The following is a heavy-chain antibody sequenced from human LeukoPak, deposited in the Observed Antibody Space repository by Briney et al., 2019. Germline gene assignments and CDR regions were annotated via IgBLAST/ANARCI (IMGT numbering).Heavy chain of an antibody. CDR1: GDSISSYY. CDR3: ARGGGSYYFDY. Sequence: SETLSLTCTVSGDSISSYYWSWIRQPPGKGLEWIGYFYNSGSTNYNPSFKSRVTISVDTSKNQFSLKLSSVTAADTAVYYCARGGGSYYFDYWGQGTLVTVSS. D-gene: IGHD1-26*01. V-gene: IGHV4-59*01. J-gene: IGHJ4*02. CDR2: FYNSGST.